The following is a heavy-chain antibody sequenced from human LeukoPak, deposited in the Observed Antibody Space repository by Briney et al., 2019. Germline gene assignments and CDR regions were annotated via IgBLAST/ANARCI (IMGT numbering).Heavy chain of an antibody. CDR2: IKQDGTEK. J-gene: IGHJ4*02. D-gene: IGHD3-10*01. Sequence: PGGSLRLSCAFTFTTCWLGWVRQPPGKGLEWVANIKQDGTEKYYVDSVKGRFTISRDNAKNSLYLQMNTLRVEDMAIYYCVRVALHYYGSESYYFFEHWGQGTPVTASS. CDR1: TFTTCW. CDR3: VRVALHYYGSESYYFFEH. V-gene: IGHV3-7*01.